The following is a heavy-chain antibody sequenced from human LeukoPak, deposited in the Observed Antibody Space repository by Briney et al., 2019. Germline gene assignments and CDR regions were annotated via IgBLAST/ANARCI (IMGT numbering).Heavy chain of an antibody. V-gene: IGHV4-34*01. CDR3: ARDRGAMVQDY. D-gene: IGHD3-10*01. Sequence: SETLSLTCAVYGGSFSGYYWSWIRQPPGKGLEWIGEINRSGSTNYNPSLKSRVTISVDTSKNQFSLKLSSVTAADTAVYYCARDRGAMVQDYWGQGTLVTVSS. CDR1: GGSFSGYY. CDR2: INRSGST. J-gene: IGHJ4*02.